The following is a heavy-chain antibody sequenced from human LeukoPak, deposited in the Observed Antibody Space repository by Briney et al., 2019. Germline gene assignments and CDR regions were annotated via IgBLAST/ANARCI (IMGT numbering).Heavy chain of an antibody. CDR2: IIPLLGVA. CDR3: ARGRRGPGIGDYYYGMDV. V-gene: IGHV1-69*04. Sequence: APVKVSCKASGGTFTSYAISWVRQAPGQGLEWMGRIIPLLGVANYAQKFQGRVTITADKSTSTAYMELSSLRSEDTAVYYCARGRRGPGIGDYYYGMDVWGQGTTVTVSS. D-gene: IGHD1-1*01. J-gene: IGHJ6*02. CDR1: GGTFTSYA.